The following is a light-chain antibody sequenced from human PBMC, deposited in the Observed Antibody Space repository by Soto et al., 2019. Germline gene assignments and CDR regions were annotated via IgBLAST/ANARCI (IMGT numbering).Light chain of an antibody. Sequence: MVVTQSPGTISLSPGERATLSCRASQSVSSSYLAWYQQKPGQAPRLLIYGASSKSTGIPDRFSGSGSGTDFTVSISRLEPEDFAVYYCQQYGSSPWTFGPGTKVEIK. J-gene: IGKJ1*01. V-gene: IGKV3-20*01. CDR1: QSVSSSY. CDR2: GAS. CDR3: QQYGSSPWT.